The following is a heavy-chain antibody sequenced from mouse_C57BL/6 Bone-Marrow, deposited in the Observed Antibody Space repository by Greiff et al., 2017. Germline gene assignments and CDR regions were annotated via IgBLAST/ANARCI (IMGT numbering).Heavy chain of an antibody. D-gene: IGHD1-1*01. CDR3: ASEGHYYGSTFAY. J-gene: IGHJ3*01. Sequence: QVQLQQSGPGLVKPGASVKISCKASGYSFTSYYIHWVKQRPGQGLEWIGWLYPGSGNTKYNEKFKGQATLTADTSSSPAYMQLSSLTSEDSAVYYCASEGHYYGSTFAYWGQGTLVTVSA. CDR2: LYPGSGNT. CDR1: GYSFTSYY. V-gene: IGHV1-66*01.